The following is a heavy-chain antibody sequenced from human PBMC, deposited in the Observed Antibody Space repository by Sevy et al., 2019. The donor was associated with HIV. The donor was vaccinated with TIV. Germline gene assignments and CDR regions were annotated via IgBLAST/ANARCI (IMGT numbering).Heavy chain of an antibody. Sequence: ASVKVSCKASGHTFSDYYIQWVRQAPGQGLEWMGWINSNSGAISYAQKFQGRVTMTCDTSISTVYMELSRLRSDDTAVYYCATEYSYDYWGQGTLVTVSS. D-gene: IGHD4-4*01. CDR2: INSNSGAI. CDR3: ATEYSYDY. J-gene: IGHJ4*02. V-gene: IGHV1-2*02. CDR1: GHTFSDYY.